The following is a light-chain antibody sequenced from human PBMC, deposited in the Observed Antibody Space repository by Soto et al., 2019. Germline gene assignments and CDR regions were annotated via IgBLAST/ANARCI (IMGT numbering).Light chain of an antibody. CDR1: GSDVGGYNY. Sequence: QSVLTQPASVSGSPVQSITISCTGTGSDVGGYNYVSWYQQHPGKAPKLMIYEVSNRPSGVSNRFSGSKSGNTASLTISGLQAEDEADYYCNSYTSSSTPYVFGTGTKVTVL. CDR3: NSYTSSSTPYV. CDR2: EVS. J-gene: IGLJ1*01. V-gene: IGLV2-14*01.